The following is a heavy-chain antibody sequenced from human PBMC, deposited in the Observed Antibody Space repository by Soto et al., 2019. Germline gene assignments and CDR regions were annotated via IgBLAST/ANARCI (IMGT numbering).Heavy chain of an antibody. CDR3: ARDPYCSGGSCYLPYFDY. Sequence: QVPLVQSGAEVKKPGASVKVSCKASGYTFTSYGISWVRQAPGQGLEWMGWISAYNGNTNYAQKLQGRVTMTTDTSTSTAYMELRSLRSDDTAVYYCARDPYCSGGSCYLPYFDYWGQGTLVTVSS. J-gene: IGHJ4*02. CDR1: GYTFTSYG. V-gene: IGHV1-18*01. CDR2: ISAYNGNT. D-gene: IGHD2-15*01.